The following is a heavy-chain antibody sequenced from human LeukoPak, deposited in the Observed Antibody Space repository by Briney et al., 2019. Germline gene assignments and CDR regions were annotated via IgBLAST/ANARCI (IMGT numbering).Heavy chain of an antibody. V-gene: IGHV1-2*02. CDR3: ARAPSGRNDYYYYMDV. J-gene: IGHJ6*03. CDR2: INPNSGGT. D-gene: IGHD3-10*01. CDR1: GYTFIGYY. Sequence: ASVKVSCKASGYTFIGYYMHWVRQAPGQGLEWMGWINPNSGGTNSAQRFQGRVTMTRDTSISTAYMELSRLRSDDTAVYYCARAPSGRNDYYYYMDVWGKGTTVTVSS.